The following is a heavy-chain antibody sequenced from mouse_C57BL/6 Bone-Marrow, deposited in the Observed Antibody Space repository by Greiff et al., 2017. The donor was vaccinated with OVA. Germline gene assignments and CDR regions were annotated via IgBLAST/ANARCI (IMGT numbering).Heavy chain of an antibody. CDR2: IDPETGGT. D-gene: IGHD2-5*01. J-gene: IGHJ2*01. CDR1: GYTFTDYE. CDR3: TRSYSNYGDLDY. Sequence: QVQLQPSGAELVRPGASVTLSCKASGYTFTDYEMHWVKQTPVHGLEWIGAIDPETGGTAYNQKFKGKAILTADKSSSTAYLELRSLTSDDSAVYYCTRSYSNYGDLDYWGQGTTLTVSS. V-gene: IGHV1-15*01.